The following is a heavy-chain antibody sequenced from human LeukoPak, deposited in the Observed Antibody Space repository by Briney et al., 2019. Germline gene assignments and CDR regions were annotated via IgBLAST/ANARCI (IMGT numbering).Heavy chain of an antibody. CDR2: IWYDGSNK. D-gene: IGHD2-15*01. CDR3: ARDLRWSHYWYFDL. V-gene: IGHV3-33*01. J-gene: IGHJ2*01. Sequence: GRSLRLSCATSGFTFSSYGMHWVRQAPGKGLEWVAVIWYDGSNKYYADSVKGRFTISRDNSKNSLYLQMNSLRAEDTAVYYCARDLRWSHYWYFDLWGRGTLVTVSS. CDR1: GFTFSSYG.